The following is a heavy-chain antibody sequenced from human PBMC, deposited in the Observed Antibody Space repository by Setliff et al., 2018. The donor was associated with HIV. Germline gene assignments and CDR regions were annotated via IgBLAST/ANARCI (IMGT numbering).Heavy chain of an antibody. V-gene: IGHV4-34*01. D-gene: IGHD3-16*01. Sequence: PSETLSLTCAVYNGSFSGYYWTWIRQPPGKGLEWIGEINDSGSTNYSPSLKSRVTISVDASRNQFSLRLSSVTAADTAVYYCAAWGPRSSYAPYFFDSWGQGTRVTSPQ. CDR2: INDSGST. CDR1: NGSFSGYY. J-gene: IGHJ4*02. CDR3: AAWGPRSSYAPYFFDS.